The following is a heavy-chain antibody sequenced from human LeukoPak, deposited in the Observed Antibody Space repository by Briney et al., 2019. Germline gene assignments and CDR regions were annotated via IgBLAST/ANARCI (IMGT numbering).Heavy chain of an antibody. J-gene: IGHJ6*03. CDR1: GGSFSGYY. CDR3: ARGGRSRGSMSFYYMDV. V-gene: IGHV4-34*01. Sequence: PSETLSLTCAVYGGSFSGYYWSWIRQPPGKGLEWIGEINHSGSTNYNPSLKSRVTISVDTSKNQFSLKLSSVTAADTAVYYCARGGRSRGSMSFYYMDVWGKGATVTVSS. D-gene: IGHD3-10*01. CDR2: INHSGST.